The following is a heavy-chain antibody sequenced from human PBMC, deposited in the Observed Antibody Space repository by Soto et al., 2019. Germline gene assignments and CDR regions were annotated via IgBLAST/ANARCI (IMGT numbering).Heavy chain of an antibody. Sequence: ASVKVSCKASGYTFTSYDINWVRQATGQGLEWIGWINPSNGNTNYAQKCQGRVTITRDMSTSTAYMELSSLRSEDTAVYFCAADFYYDSSDYYPVDDWGLGTLVTVSS. J-gene: IGHJ4*02. CDR3: AADFYYDSSDYYPVDD. CDR1: GYTFTSYD. D-gene: IGHD3-22*01. V-gene: IGHV1-8*01. CDR2: INPSNGNT.